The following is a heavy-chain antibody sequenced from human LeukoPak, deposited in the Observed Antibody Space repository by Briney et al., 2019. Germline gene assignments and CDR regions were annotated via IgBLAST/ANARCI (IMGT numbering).Heavy chain of an antibody. J-gene: IGHJ4*02. CDR1: GGTFSRHA. D-gene: IGHD3-10*01. CDR3: GTRGGYYFDY. CDR2: IIPMFGTS. V-gene: IGHV1-69*06. Sequence: SVKVSCKASGGTFSRHAISWVRQAPGQGLEWMGGIIPMFGTSNYAQKFQGRVTITADKSTSTAYMELRSLRSEDTAVYYCGTRGGYYFDYWGQGTLVTVSS.